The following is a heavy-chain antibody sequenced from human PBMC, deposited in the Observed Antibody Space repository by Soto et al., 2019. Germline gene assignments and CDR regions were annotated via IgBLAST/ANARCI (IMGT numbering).Heavy chain of an antibody. J-gene: IGHJ6*03. D-gene: IGHD3-10*01. CDR2: IIPILGIA. Sequence: QVQLVQSGAEVQKPGSSVKVSCKASGGTFSSYTISWVRQAPGQGLEWMGRIIPILGIANYAQKFQGRVTITADKSTSTAYMELSSLRSEDTAVYYCASSGSYYYYYMDVWGKGTTVTVSS. CDR1: GGTFSSYT. CDR3: ASSGSYYYYYMDV. V-gene: IGHV1-69*02.